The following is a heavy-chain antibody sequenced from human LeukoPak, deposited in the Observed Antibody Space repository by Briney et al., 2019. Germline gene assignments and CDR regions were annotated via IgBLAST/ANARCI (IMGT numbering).Heavy chain of an antibody. CDR1: GYTFTVYY. CDR2: INPNSGGT. V-gene: IGHV1-2*02. Sequence: ASVKVSFKASGYTFTVYYIHWVRQAPGQGLEWMGWINPNSGGTKYAQKFQGGVTMTRDTSISTAYMELSGLTSDDTAVYYCARCRYTYGYWDNWGQGTLVTVSS. J-gene: IGHJ4*02. CDR3: ARCRYTYGYWDN. D-gene: IGHD5-18*01.